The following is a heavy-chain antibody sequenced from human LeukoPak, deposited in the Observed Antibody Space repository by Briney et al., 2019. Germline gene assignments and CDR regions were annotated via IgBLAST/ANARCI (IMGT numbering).Heavy chain of an antibody. Sequence: GGSLRLSCAASGFTFSSYAMSWVRQAPGKGLEWVSAISGSGDSTYYGDSVKGRFTISRDNSKNTLYLQMNSLRAEDTAVYYCAKTRPLDSSSWSHGDYWGQGTLDTVSS. V-gene: IGHV3-23*01. CDR2: ISGSGDST. CDR1: GFTFSSYA. D-gene: IGHD6-13*01. J-gene: IGHJ4*02. CDR3: AKTRPLDSSSWSHGDY.